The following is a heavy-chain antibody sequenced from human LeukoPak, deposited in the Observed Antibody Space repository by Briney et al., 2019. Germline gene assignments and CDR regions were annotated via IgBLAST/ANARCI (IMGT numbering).Heavy chain of an antibody. V-gene: IGHV3-53*05. Sequence: QPGGSLRLSCAASGFTVSSDYMSWVRQAPGKGLEWVSVIYSGGSTYYADSVKGRFTISRDNSKNTLYLQMNSLRAEDTAVYYCASLEAAGSNYYYYYYMDVWGKGTTVTVSS. J-gene: IGHJ6*03. CDR3: ASLEAAGSNYYYYYYMDV. D-gene: IGHD6-13*01. CDR2: IYSGGST. CDR1: GFTVSSDY.